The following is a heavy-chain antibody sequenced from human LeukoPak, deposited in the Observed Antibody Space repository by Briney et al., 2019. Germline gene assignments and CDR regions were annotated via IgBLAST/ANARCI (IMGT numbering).Heavy chain of an antibody. V-gene: IGHV5-51*01. CDR3: ARGPRYDFWSGYYTFPFDY. D-gene: IGHD3-3*01. J-gene: IGHJ4*02. CDR2: IYPGDSDT. Sequence: GESLKISCKGSGYSFTSYWIGWVRQMPGKGLEWMGIIYPGDSDTRYSPSFQGRVTISADKSISTAYLQWSSLKASDTAMYYCARGPRYDFWSGYYTFPFDYWGQGTLVTVSS. CDR1: GYSFTSYW.